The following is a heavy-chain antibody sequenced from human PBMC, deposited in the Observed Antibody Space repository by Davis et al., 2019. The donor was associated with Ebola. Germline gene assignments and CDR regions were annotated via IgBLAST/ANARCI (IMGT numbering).Heavy chain of an antibody. V-gene: IGHV3-49*03. Sequence: GESLKISCAASGFTFSSYAMSWFRQAPGKGLEWVGFIRSKAYGGTTEYAASVKGRFTISRDDSKSIAYLQMNSLRAEDTAVYYCARDLLGYSSGWGLWFDPWGQGTLVTVSS. J-gene: IGHJ5*02. CDR3: ARDLLGYSSGWGLWFDP. CDR2: IRSKAYGGTT. CDR1: GFTFSSYA. D-gene: IGHD6-19*01.